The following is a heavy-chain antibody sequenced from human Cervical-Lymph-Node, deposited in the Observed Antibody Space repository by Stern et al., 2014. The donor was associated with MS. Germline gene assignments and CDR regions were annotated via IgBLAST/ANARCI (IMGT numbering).Heavy chain of an antibody. CDR1: GFTFDDYA. D-gene: IGHD2-8*02. Sequence: EVQLVESGGGLVQFGRLLRLSCTASGFTFDDYAMHWVRQAPGKGLEWVSGISWNSANIGYADSVKGRFTISRDNAKNSLYLQMNSLRAEDTALYYCAKPGGDVWGQGTTVTVSS. J-gene: IGHJ6*02. CDR2: ISWNSANI. CDR3: AKPGGDV. V-gene: IGHV3-9*01.